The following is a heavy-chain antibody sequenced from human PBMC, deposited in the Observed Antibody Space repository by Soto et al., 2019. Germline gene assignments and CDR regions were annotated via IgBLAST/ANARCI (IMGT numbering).Heavy chain of an antibody. Sequence: EVQLLESGGGLVQPGGSLRLSCAASGFTFNSYAMSWVRQAPGKGLEWVSAIGSDGTAIQYADSVKGRFTISKDNSKDMLDLQMNSLRGEDTAVYYSARPGLTVPGTRYFDHWGQGALVTVSS. CDR2: IGSDGTAI. CDR3: ARPGLTVPGTRYFDH. J-gene: IGHJ4*02. V-gene: IGHV3-23*05. CDR1: GFTFNSYA. D-gene: IGHD6-19*01.